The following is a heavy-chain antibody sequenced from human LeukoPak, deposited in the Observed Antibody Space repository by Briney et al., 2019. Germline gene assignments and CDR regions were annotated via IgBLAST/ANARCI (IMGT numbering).Heavy chain of an antibody. V-gene: IGHV1-18*01. Sequence: VASVKVSCKASGYRFTNYGISWVRQAPGQGLQWMGWISTYNTNTNYAQKLQGRVTMTTDTSTSTAYMELRSVRSDDTAVYYCARDESSGSYGPNLDYWGQGTLVTVSS. D-gene: IGHD1-26*01. J-gene: IGHJ4*02. CDR3: ARDESSGSYGPNLDY. CDR2: ISTYNTNT. CDR1: GYRFTNYG.